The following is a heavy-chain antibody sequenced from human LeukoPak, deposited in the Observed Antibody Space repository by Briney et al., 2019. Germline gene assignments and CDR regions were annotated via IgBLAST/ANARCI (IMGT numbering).Heavy chain of an antibody. V-gene: IGHV3-21*01. Sequence: GGSLRLSCAASGFTFSSYSMNWVRQAPGKGLEWVSSISSSYIYYADSVKGRFTISRDNAKNSLYLQMNSLRAEDTAVYYCARGLTGRISYWGQGTLVTVSS. J-gene: IGHJ4*02. D-gene: IGHD1-20*01. CDR1: GFTFSSYS. CDR3: ARGLTGRISY. CDR2: ISSSYI.